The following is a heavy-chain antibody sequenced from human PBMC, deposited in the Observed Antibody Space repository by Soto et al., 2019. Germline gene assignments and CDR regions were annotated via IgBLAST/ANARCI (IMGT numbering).Heavy chain of an antibody. CDR3: ARGGYSYAGLYY. V-gene: IGHV4-31*03. CDR1: GGSISSGGYS. D-gene: IGHD5-18*01. Sequence: QVQLQESGPGLVKPSQTLSLTCTVSGGSISSGGYSWSWIRQHPGKGLEWIGYIYYSGSTYYNPSLKSRVTIAVDTSKNQFSLKLSSVTAADTAVYYCARGGYSYAGLYYWGQGTLVTVSS. J-gene: IGHJ4*02. CDR2: IYYSGST.